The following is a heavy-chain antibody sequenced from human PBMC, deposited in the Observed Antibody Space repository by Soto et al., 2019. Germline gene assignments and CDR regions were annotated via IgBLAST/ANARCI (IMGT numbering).Heavy chain of an antibody. CDR2: ISSTTNYI. CDR1: GFTFTRYS. Sequence: GGSLRLSCAASGFTFTRYSMNWVRQAPGKGLEWVSSISSTTNYIYYGDSMKGRFTISRDNAKNSLYLEMDSLRAEGTAVYYCARESEDLTSNFDYWGQGTLVTVSS. V-gene: IGHV3-21*06. J-gene: IGHJ4*02. CDR3: ARESEDLTSNFDY.